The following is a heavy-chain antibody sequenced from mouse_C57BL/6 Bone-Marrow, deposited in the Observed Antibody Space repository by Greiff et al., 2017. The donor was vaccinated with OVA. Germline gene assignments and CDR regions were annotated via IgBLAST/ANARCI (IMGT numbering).Heavy chain of an antibody. CDR1: GFTFSSYA. CDR2: ISSGGDYI. V-gene: IGHV5-9-1*02. D-gene: IGHD4-1*01. Sequence: EVKLMESGEGLVKPGGSLKLSCAASGFTFSSYAMSWVRQTPEKRLEWVAYISSGGDYIYYADTVKGRFTISRDNARNTLYLQMSSLKSEDTAMYYGTRDQRGLGKGYFDVWGTGTTVTVSS. J-gene: IGHJ1*03. CDR3: TRDQRGLGKGYFDV.